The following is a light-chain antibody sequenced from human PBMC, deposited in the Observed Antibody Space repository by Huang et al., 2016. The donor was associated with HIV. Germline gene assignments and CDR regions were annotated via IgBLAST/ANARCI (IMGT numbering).Light chain of an antibody. J-gene: IGKJ1*01. V-gene: IGKV1-5*01. CDR1: QSISSW. Sequence: DIQMTQSPSPLSASVGDRFTIPCRASQSISSWLAWYQQKPGKAPKLLIYAASNLESGVPSRFSGSGSGTEFTLTITSLQPDNFATYYCQQYKTYPWTFGQGTKVEIK. CDR3: QQYKTYPWT. CDR2: AAS.